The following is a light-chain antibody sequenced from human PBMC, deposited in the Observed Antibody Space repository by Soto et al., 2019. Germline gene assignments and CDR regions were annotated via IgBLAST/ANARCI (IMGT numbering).Light chain of an antibody. V-gene: IGLV1-40*01. CDR2: GNG. Sequence: QSALTQPPSVSGAPGQRVTISCTGSSSNIGAGYDVHWYQQLPGTAPKLLIYGNGNRPSGVPDRFSGSKSGTSASLAITGLQAEDEADYYCQSYDSSLSGSEVFGTGNKV. J-gene: IGLJ1*01. CDR1: SSNIGAGYD. CDR3: QSYDSSLSGSEV.